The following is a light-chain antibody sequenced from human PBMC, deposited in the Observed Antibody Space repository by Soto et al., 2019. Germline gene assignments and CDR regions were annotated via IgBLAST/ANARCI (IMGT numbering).Light chain of an antibody. Sequence: QSVLTQPPSASGAPGQSVTISCSGSSSNIGSNTVYWFQQLPGTAPKLLIFNNNQRPSGVPDRFSGSKSGTSAYLAMRGLQSEDQAEYYCAAWDHSLNGFYVFGTGTKV. V-gene: IGLV1-44*01. CDR1: SSNIGSNT. CDR3: AAWDHSLNGFYV. CDR2: NNN. J-gene: IGLJ1*01.